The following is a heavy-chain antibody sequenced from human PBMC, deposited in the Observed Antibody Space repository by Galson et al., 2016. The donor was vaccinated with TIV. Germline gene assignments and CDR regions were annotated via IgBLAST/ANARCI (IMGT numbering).Heavy chain of an antibody. CDR1: GVTFISFA. V-gene: IGHV1-69*13. D-gene: IGHD6-19*01. Sequence: SVKVSCKASGVTFISFAISWVRQAPGQGLEWMGGIIPIFRTVHYAQRFQGRVTITADESTSTAYMELSSLRSEDTAVYYCAADKKPDIAMAGPEALHYWGQGTLVIVSS. CDR3: AADKKPDIAMAGPEALHY. J-gene: IGHJ4*02. CDR2: IIPIFRTV.